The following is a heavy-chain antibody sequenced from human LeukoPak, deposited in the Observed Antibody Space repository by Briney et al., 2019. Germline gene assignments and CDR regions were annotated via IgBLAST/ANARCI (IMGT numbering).Heavy chain of an antibody. V-gene: IGHV7-4-1*02. J-gene: IGHJ4*02. CDR3: ARDGANTFGGVIVTQNFDY. D-gene: IGHD3-16*02. CDR2: INTNTGNP. CDR1: GYTFTSYA. Sequence: ASVKVSCKASGYTFTSYAMNWVRRAPGQGLEWMGWINTNTGNPMYAQGFTGRFVFSLDTSVNTAYLQISSLKAEDTAVYYCARDGANTFGGVIVTQNFDYWGQGTLVTVSS.